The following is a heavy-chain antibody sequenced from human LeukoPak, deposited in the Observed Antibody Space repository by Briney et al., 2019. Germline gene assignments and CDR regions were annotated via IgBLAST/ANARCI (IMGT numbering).Heavy chain of an antibody. CDR2: LKSKTDGGTT. D-gene: IGHD3-3*01. CDR3: TRVDSIWSGPIDY. J-gene: IGHJ4*02. V-gene: IGHV3-15*01. CDR1: RYSSSDTW. Sequence: GGSLRHSCAASRYSSSDTWMSWLRQAPGKGLEWVGRLKSKTDGGTTDYPAPVKGRFTISRDDSKSIAYLQMNSLKTDDTAVYYCTRVDSIWSGPIDYWGGGTLVTVSS.